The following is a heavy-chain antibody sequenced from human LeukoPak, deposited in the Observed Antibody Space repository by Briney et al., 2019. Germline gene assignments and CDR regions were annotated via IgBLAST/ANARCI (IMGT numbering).Heavy chain of an antibody. J-gene: IGHJ6*03. Sequence: GGSLRLSCAASGFTFSSYGMHWVRQAPGKGLEWVSAISGSGGSTYYADSVKGRFTISRDNSKNTLYLQMNSLRAEDTAVYYCAKAGIAAGLGYYYYMDVWGKGTTVTISS. CDR1: GFTFSSYG. CDR3: AKAGIAAGLGYYYYMDV. V-gene: IGHV3-23*01. D-gene: IGHD6-13*01. CDR2: ISGSGGST.